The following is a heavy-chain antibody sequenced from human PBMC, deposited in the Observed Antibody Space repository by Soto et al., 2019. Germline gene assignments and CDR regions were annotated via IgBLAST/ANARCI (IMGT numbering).Heavy chain of an antibody. Sequence: ASVKGSCKASGYTFTSYYMHWVRQSPGQGLEWMGIINPSGGSTSYAQKFQGRVTMTRDTSTSTVYMELSSLRSEDTAVYYCARARPPANDYGNYYYYYMDVWGKGTPVTVSS. CDR1: GYTFTSYY. J-gene: IGHJ6*03. CDR2: INPSGGST. CDR3: ARARPPANDYGNYYYYYMDV. D-gene: IGHD4-17*01. V-gene: IGHV1-46*03.